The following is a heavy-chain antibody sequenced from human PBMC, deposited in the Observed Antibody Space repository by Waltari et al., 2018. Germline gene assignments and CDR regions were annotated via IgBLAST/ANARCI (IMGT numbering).Heavy chain of an antibody. D-gene: IGHD2-8*01. V-gene: IGHV3-23*01. J-gene: IGHJ4*02. Sequence: EVLLLESGGGLVQPGGSLTLSCAASGFTFYRYVMSWVRQAPGKGLGWVPSLTGSGGTTYYLDSVKGRFTISRDNSKNSLFLEMKSLRVEDTAVYFCAKDRGNGVSMFEFWGQGTLVTASS. CDR2: LTGSGGTT. CDR1: GFTFYRYV. CDR3: AKDRGNGVSMFEF.